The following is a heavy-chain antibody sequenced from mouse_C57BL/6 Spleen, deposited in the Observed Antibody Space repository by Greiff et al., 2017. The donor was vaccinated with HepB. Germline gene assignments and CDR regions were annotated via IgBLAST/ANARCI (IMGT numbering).Heavy chain of an antibody. J-gene: IGHJ4*01. V-gene: IGHV5-4*03. CDR1: GFTFSSYA. CDR3: AGSRPYYAMDY. Sequence: DVKLQESGGGLVKPGGSLKLSCAASGFTFSSYAMSWVRQTPEKRLEWVATISDGGSYTYYPDNVKGRFTISRDKAKNNLYLQMSHLKSEDTAMYYCAGSRPYYAMDYWGQGTSVTVSS. D-gene: IGHD6-1*01. CDR2: ISDGGSYT.